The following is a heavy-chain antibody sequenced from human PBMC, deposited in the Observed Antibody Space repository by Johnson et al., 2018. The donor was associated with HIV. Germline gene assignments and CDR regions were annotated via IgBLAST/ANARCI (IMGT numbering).Heavy chain of an antibody. D-gene: IGHD1-26*01. CDR2: INWNGGST. J-gene: IGHJ3*02. V-gene: IGHV3-20*04. Sequence: EVQLVESGGGVVRPGGYLRLSCAASGFTFDDYGMSWVRQAPGKGLEWVSGINWNGGSTGYADSVKGRFTISRDNSKNTLYLQMNSLRAEDTAVYYCAKGGGSYSDAFDIWGQGTMVTVSS. CDR1: GFTFDDYG. CDR3: AKGGGSYSDAFDI.